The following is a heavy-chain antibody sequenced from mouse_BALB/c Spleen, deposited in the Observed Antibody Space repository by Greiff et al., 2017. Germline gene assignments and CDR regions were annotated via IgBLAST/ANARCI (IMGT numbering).Heavy chain of an antibody. CDR3: ARDGAMDY. V-gene: IGHV1-87*01. J-gene: IGHJ4*01. CDR1: GYTFTSYW. CDR2: IYPGDGDT. Sequence: QVQLKESGAELARPGASVKLSCKASGYTFTSYWMQWVKQRPGQGLEWIGAIYPGDGDTRYTQKFKGKATLTADKSSSTAYMQLSSLASEDSAVYYCARDGAMDYWGQGTSVTVSS.